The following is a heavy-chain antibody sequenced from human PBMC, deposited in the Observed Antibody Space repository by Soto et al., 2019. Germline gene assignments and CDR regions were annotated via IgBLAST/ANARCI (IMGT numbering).Heavy chain of an antibody. CDR3: ARHKDTSSRYLLPDF. D-gene: IGHD6-13*01. J-gene: IGHJ4*02. CDR2: IYYSGNA. CDR1: GGSITSRSYY. V-gene: IGHV4-39*01. Sequence: SETLSLTCTVSGGSITSRSYYWGWIRQPPGKGLEWIGSIYYSGNAYYNPSLKSRVAVSVDTSKNQFSLKVTSVTATDTAVYYCARHKDTSSRYLLPDFWGQGTLVTVSS.